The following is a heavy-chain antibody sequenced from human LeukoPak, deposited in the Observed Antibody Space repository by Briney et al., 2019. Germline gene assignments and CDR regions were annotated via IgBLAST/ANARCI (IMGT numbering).Heavy chain of an antibody. V-gene: IGHV1-24*01. J-gene: IGHJ4*02. D-gene: IGHD3-22*01. Sequence: ASVKVSCKVSGYTLTELSMHWVRQAPGKGLEWMGGFDPEDGETIYAQKFQGRVTMTEDTSTDTAYMELSSLRSEDTAVYYCATVSPYYYDSSGYYPFDYWGQGTLVTVSS. CDR1: GYTLTELS. CDR3: ATVSPYYYDSSGYYPFDY. CDR2: FDPEDGET.